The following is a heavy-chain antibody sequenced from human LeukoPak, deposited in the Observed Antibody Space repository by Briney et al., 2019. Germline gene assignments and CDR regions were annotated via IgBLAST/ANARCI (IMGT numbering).Heavy chain of an antibody. CDR3: TTDAPYYYGSGSKTDAFDL. V-gene: IGHV3-15*01. J-gene: IGHJ3*01. CDR1: GFTFSNAW. Sequence: GGSLRLSCAASGFTFSNAWMSRVRQAPGKGLEWVGRIKSEVDGGTTDYTAPVKGRFTISRDDSKDTLYLQMNSLKTEDTAVYYCTTDAPYYYGSGSKTDAFDLWGQGTRVTVSS. D-gene: IGHD3-10*01. CDR2: IKSEVDGGTT.